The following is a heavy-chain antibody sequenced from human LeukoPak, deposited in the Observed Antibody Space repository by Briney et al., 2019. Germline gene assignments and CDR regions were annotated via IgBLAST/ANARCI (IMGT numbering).Heavy chain of an antibody. CDR1: GFTFSSYA. Sequence: GGSLRLSCAASGFTFSSYAMSWVRQAPGKGLEWVAVISYDGSNKYYADSVKGRFTISRDNSKSTLYLQMNSLRAEDTAVYYCAKTAGTQLNYFDYWGQGTLVTVSS. CDR2: ISYDGSNK. D-gene: IGHD6-19*01. CDR3: AKTAGTQLNYFDY. J-gene: IGHJ4*02. V-gene: IGHV3-30*18.